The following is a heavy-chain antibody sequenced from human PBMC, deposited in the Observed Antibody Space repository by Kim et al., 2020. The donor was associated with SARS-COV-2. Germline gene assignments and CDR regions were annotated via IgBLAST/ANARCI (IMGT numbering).Heavy chain of an antibody. CDR2: INPNSGGT. Sequence: ASVKVSCKASGYTFTGYYMHWVRQAPGQGLEWMGWINPNSGGTNYAQKFQGRVTMTRDTSISIAYMELSRLRSDDTAVYYCARDPGGYSYGYYYYYYYMDVWGKGTTVTVSS. J-gene: IGHJ6*03. CDR3: ARDPGGYSYGYYYYYYYMDV. V-gene: IGHV1-2*02. D-gene: IGHD5-18*01. CDR1: GYTFTGYY.